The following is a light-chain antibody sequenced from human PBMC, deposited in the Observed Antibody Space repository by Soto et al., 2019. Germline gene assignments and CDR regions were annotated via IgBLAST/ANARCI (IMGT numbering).Light chain of an antibody. V-gene: IGKV3-20*01. CDR1: QSVSSSY. J-gene: IGKJ4*01. CDR3: QQYCSSPPLT. Sequence: EFVLTQSPGTLSLSPGERATLSCRASQSVSSSYLAWYQQKPGQAPRILIYGASTRATGIPDRFSGSGSGTDFTLTISRLVAEDCALYYCQQYCSSPPLTFGVGTKVEIK. CDR2: GAS.